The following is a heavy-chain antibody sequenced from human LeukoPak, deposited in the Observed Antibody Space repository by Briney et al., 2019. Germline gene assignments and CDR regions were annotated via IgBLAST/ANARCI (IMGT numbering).Heavy chain of an antibody. CDR3: ARVGSLDYDILTGYHDD. J-gene: IGHJ4*02. CDR1: GFTFSSYA. Sequence: GGSLRLSCAASGFTFSSYAMHWVRQAPGKGLEWVAVISYDGSNKYYADSVKGRFTISRDNSKNTLYLQMNSLRAEDTAVYYCARVGSLDYDILTGYHDDWGQGSLVTVSS. D-gene: IGHD3-9*01. V-gene: IGHV3-30-3*01. CDR2: ISYDGSNK.